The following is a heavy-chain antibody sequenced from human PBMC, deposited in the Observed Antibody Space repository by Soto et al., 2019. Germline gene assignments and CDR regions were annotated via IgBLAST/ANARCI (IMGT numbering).Heavy chain of an antibody. J-gene: IGHJ4*02. CDR1: GFTFSSYS. D-gene: IGHD3-3*01. Sequence: GGSLRLSCAASGFTFSSYSMHWVRQAPGKGLEWVAVISYDGSNKYYADSVKGRFTISRDNSKNTLYLQMNSLRAEDTAVYYCDLLGSEYYDFWSGYSGPSDYWGKGTLVTVSS. CDR2: ISYDGSNK. CDR3: DLLGSEYYDFWSGYSGPSDY. V-gene: IGHV3-30*03.